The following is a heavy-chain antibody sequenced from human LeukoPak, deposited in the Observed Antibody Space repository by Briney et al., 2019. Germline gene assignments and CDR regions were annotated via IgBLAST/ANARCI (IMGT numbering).Heavy chain of an antibody. CDR2: IIYNGGRT. Sequence: PGGSLRLSCAASGFRFHDYAMTWVRQAPGKGLEGVSTIIYNGGRTAYADSVKGRFTISRDNAKNSLYLQMNGLRAEDTAFYYCATSLRYGCNSYWGQGTLVTVSS. CDR1: GFRFHDYA. D-gene: IGHD4-23*01. CDR3: ATSLRYGCNSY. J-gene: IGHJ4*02. V-gene: IGHV3-20*04.